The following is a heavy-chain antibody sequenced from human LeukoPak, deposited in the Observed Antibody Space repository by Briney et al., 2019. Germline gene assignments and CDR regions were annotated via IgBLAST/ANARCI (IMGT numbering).Heavy chain of an antibody. J-gene: IGHJ6*02. CDR3: ARDAPDIVATMGVDV. CDR1: GGTFSSYA. CDR2: IIPILGIA. Sequence: ASVKVSCKASGGTFSSYAISWVRQAPGQGLEWMGRIIPILGIANYAQKFQGRVTITADKSTSTAYMELSSLRSEDTAVYYCARDAPDIVATMGVDVWGQGTTVTVSS. V-gene: IGHV1-69*04. D-gene: IGHD5-12*01.